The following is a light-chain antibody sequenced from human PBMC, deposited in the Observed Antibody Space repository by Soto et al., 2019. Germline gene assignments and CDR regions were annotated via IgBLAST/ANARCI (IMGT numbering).Light chain of an antibody. J-gene: IGKJ1*01. CDR2: GAS. CDR1: QSISSSF. CDR3: LHHGSSLWT. V-gene: IGKV3-20*01. Sequence: EIVLTQSPGTLSLSPGEGATLSCRASQSISSSFLAWYQQKPGQAPRLLIYGASSRATGIPDRFSGSGSGTDFTLTISRLEPEDFAMYYCLHHGSSLWTFGQGTKLDIK.